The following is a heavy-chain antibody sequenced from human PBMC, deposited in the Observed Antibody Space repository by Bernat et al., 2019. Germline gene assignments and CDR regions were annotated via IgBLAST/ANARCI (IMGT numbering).Heavy chain of an antibody. CDR3: ACGSSGWYEPLDY. D-gene: IGHD6-19*01. CDR1: GFTFSSYA. V-gene: IGHV3-30*01. CDR2: ISYDGSNK. Sequence: QVQLVESGGGVVQPGRSLRLSCAASGFTFSSYAMHWVRQAPGKGLEWVAVISYDGSNKYYAESVKGRFTISRDNSKNTLYLQMNSLRAEDTAVYYWACGSSGWYEPLDYWGQGTLVTVSS. J-gene: IGHJ4*02.